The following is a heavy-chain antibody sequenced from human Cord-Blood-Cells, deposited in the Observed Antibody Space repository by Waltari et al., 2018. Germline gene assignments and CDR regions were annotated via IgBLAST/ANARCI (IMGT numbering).Heavy chain of an antibody. CDR3: AKGLPNAYDAFDI. J-gene: IGHJ3*02. V-gene: IGHV3-23*01. CDR1: GFTFGSFA. CDR2: IRGSGGST. Sequence: EVQLLESGGGLVQPGGSLRLSCAACGFTFGSFAMSWVRQAPGKGLEWVSAIRGSGGSTYYADSVKGRCTISRDNSKNTLYLQMNSLRAEDTAVYYCAKGLPNAYDAFDIWGQGTMVTVSS.